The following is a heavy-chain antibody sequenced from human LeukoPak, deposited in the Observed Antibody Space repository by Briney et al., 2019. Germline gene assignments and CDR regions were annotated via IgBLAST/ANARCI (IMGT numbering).Heavy chain of an antibody. V-gene: IGHV4-34*01. D-gene: IGHD3-10*01. CDR3: ARGMGRITMVRGVNRYFDY. CDR2: INHSGST. CDR1: GGSFSGYY. J-gene: IGHJ4*02. Sequence: SETLSLTCAVYGGSFSGYYWSWIRQPPGKGLEWIGEINHSGSTNYNPSLKSRVTISVDTSKNQFSLKLSSVTAADTAVYYCARGMGRITMVRGVNRYFDYWGQETLVTVSS.